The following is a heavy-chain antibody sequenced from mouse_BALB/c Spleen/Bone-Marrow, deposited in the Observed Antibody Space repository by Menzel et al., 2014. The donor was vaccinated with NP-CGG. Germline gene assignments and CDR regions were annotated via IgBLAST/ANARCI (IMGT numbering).Heavy chain of an antibody. CDR3: ARPTIYYDYDGYAMDY. J-gene: IGHJ4*01. Sequence: EVKLVDSGGGLVQPGGSLKLSCATSGFTFSDYYMYWVRQTPEERLEWVAYISNGGGSTYYPDTVKGRFTISRGNAKNTLYLQMSRLKSEDTAMYYCARPTIYYDYDGYAMDYWGQGTSATVSS. CDR2: ISNGGGST. D-gene: IGHD2-4*01. V-gene: IGHV5-12*02. CDR1: GFTFSDYY.